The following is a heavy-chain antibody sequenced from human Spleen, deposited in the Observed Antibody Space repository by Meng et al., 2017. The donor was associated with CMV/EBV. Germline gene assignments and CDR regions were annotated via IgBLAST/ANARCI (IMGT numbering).Heavy chain of an antibody. V-gene: IGHV3-23*01. Sequence: GSSLKISCAASGFTFSSYAMSWVRQAPGKGLEWVSTINGNGGSTYYADSVKGRFTISRDGSNNALFLEMNSLRGDDTAVYFCAQSYDFWSGHSVTFLFWGQGVLVTVSS. CDR3: AQSYDFWSGHSVTFLF. D-gene: IGHD3-3*01. CDR1: GFTFSSYA. J-gene: IGHJ4*02. CDR2: INGNGGST.